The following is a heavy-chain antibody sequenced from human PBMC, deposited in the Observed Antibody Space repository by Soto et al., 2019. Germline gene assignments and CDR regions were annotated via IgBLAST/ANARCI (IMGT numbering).Heavy chain of an antibody. J-gene: IGHJ6*04. D-gene: IGHD2-2*01. CDR2: INPNSGGT. Sequence: ASVKVSCKASGYTFTGYYMHWVRQAPGQGLEWMGWINPNSGGTNYAQKFQGWVTMTRDTSISTAYMELSRLRSDDTAVYYCARGSVPAAMLSPMDVWGKGTTVTVSS. CDR1: GYTFTGYY. V-gene: IGHV1-2*04. CDR3: ARGSVPAAMLSPMDV.